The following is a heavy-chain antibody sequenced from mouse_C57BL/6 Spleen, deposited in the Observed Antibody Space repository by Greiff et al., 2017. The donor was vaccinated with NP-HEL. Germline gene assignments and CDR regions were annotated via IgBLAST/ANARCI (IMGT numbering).Heavy chain of an antibody. CDR2: ISSGGSYT. Sequence: EVKLEESGGDLVKPGGSLKLSCAASGFTFSSYGMSWVRQTPDKRLEWVATISSGGSYTYYPDSVKGRFTISRDNAKNTLYLQMSSLKSEDTAMYYCARRGYDYDQDYAMDYWGQGTSVTVSS. CDR1: GFTFSSYG. CDR3: ARRGYDYDQDYAMDY. V-gene: IGHV5-6*02. J-gene: IGHJ4*01. D-gene: IGHD2-4*01.